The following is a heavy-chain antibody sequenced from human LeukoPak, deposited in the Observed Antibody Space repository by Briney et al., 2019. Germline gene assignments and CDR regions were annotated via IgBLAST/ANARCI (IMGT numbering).Heavy chain of an antibody. D-gene: IGHD6-19*01. Sequence: SETLSLTCTVSGFSISSSYYWSWIRQPPGKGLEWIGYIYYSGSTNYNPSLKSRVTISVDTSKDQFSLKLSSVTAADTAVYYCARGGAVAAPTRRYHFDYWGQGTLVTVSS. J-gene: IGHJ4*02. V-gene: IGHV4-59*01. CDR2: IYYSGST. CDR1: GFSISSSYY. CDR3: ARGGAVAAPTRRYHFDY.